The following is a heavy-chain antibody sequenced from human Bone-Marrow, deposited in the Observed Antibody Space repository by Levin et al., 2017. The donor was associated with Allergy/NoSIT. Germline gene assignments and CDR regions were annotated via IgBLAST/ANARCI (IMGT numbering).Heavy chain of an antibody. CDR1: GGSISGYY. J-gene: IGHJ4*02. D-gene: IGHD6-19*01. CDR2: IYYSGST. V-gene: IGHV4-59*01. Sequence: PGGSLRLSCTVSGGSISGYYWSWIRQPPGKGLEWIGYIYYSGSTNYNPSLKSRVTISVDTSKNQFSLKLSSVTAADTAVYYCARSASVAGKRGFDYWGQGTLVTVSS. CDR3: ARSASVAGKRGFDY.